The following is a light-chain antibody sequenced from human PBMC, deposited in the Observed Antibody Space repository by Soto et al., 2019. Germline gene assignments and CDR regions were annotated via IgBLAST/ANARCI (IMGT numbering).Light chain of an antibody. CDR2: DVS. Sequence: QSVLTQPASVSGSPGQSITISCTGTSSNVGGYNYVSWYQQHPGKSPNFMIYDVSNRPSGVSNCFSGSKSGNTAPLTISVLQAEDEADYYCSSYTTSNTRQIVFGTGTKVTVL. CDR1: SSNVGGYNY. CDR3: SSYTTSNTRQIV. V-gene: IGLV2-14*01. J-gene: IGLJ1*01.